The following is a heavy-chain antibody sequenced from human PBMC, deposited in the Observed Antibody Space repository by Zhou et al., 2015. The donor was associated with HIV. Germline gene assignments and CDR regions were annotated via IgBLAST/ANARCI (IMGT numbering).Heavy chain of an antibody. J-gene: IGHJ3*02. V-gene: IGHV1-69*01. CDR3: ARTANEKYYDFWSGNAFDI. CDR2: IIPIFGTA. D-gene: IGHD3-3*01. Sequence: QVQLVQSGAEVKKPGSSVKVSCKASGGTFSSYAISWVRQAPGQGLEWMGGIIPIFGTANYAQKFQGRVTITADESTSTAYMELSSLRSEDTAVYYCARTANEKYYDFWSGNAFDIWGQGTMVTVSS. CDR1: GGTFSSYA.